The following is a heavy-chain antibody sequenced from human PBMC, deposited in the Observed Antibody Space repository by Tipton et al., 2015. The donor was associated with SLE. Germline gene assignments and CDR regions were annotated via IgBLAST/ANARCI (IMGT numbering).Heavy chain of an antibody. CDR3: ARDPRGDYVGWFDP. V-gene: IGHV4-59*12. CDR2: FYCSGNT. J-gene: IGHJ5*02. CDR1: DDSFSTYF. Sequence: TLSLTCTVSDDSFSTYFWSWIRQPPGGGLEWIGYFYCSGNTNYNPSPKRRVTISVDTSKNQFSLNLSSVTAADTAVYYCARDPRGDYVGWFDPWGQGTLVTVSS. D-gene: IGHD4-17*01.